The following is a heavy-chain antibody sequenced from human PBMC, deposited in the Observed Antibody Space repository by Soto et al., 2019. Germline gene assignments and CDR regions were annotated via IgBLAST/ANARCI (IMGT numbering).Heavy chain of an antibody. D-gene: IGHD6-13*01. CDR2: ISSSSSYI. Sequence: EVQLVESGGGLVKPGGSLRLSCAASGFTFSSYSMNWVRQAPGKGLEWVSSISSSSSYIYYADSVKGRFTISRDNAKNSLYLQMNSRRAEDTAVYYCARDRIAAGDYWGQGTLVTVSS. CDR1: GFTFSSYS. J-gene: IGHJ4*02. CDR3: ARDRIAAGDY. V-gene: IGHV3-21*01.